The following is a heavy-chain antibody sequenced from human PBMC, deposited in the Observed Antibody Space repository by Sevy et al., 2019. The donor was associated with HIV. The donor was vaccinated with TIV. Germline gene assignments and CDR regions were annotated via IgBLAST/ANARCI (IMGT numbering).Heavy chain of an antibody. CDR1: GYSFTSYW. V-gene: IGHV5-51*01. CDR2: IYPGDSDT. Sequence: GKSLKISCKGSGYSFTSYWIGWVRQMTGKGLQWMGIIYPGDSDTRHSPSFQGQVTISADKSISTAYLQWSSLKASDTAIYYCARRGYYDFWGRGMDVWGQGTTVTVSS. D-gene: IGHD3-3*01. J-gene: IGHJ6*02. CDR3: ARRGYYDFWGRGMDV.